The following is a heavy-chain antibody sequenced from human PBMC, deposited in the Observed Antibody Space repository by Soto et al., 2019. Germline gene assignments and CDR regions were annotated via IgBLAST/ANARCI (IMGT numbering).Heavy chain of an antibody. D-gene: IGHD3-22*01. J-gene: IGHJ4*02. CDR2: VHYVGTT. V-gene: IGHV4-59*12. Sequence: PSETLSLTCSVSGDSMSEFYWSWIRQSPGKGLEWIGYVHYVGTTKYNPSHKSRVTISVDTSKKQFSLNLRSVTAADTAVYYCTRLNYYDTSGYPYFFDYWSQGAPVTVPS. CDR3: TRLNYYDTSGYPYFFDY. CDR1: GDSMSEFY.